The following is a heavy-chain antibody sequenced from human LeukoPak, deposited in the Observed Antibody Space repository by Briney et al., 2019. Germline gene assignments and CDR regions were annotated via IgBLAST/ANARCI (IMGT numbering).Heavy chain of an antibody. D-gene: IGHD6-19*01. Sequence: ASVKVSCKASGYTFTSYGISWVRQAPGQGLEWMGWMNPNSGNTGYAQKFQGRVIMTRNTSISTAYMELSSLRAEDTAVYYCARGKDRQWLALWFDPWGQGTLVTVSS. CDR3: ARGKDRQWLALWFDP. J-gene: IGHJ5*02. V-gene: IGHV1-8*02. CDR2: MNPNSGNT. CDR1: GYTFTSYG.